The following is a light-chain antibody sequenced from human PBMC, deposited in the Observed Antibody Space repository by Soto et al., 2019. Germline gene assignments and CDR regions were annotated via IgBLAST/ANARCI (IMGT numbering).Light chain of an antibody. J-gene: IGKJ1*01. CDR1: QTINIL. Sequence: DIQMTQSPSTLSASVGDRVTITCRASQTINILLAWYQQNPGKAPKFLISRASSLESGVPSRFSGSGSGTEFTLNISNLQPDDFATYYCQQYNSYSWTFGQGTKVEIK. CDR3: QQYNSYSWT. CDR2: RAS. V-gene: IGKV1-5*03.